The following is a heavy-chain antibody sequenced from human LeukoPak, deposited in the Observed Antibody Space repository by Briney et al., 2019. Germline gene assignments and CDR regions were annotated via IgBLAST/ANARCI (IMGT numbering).Heavy chain of an antibody. J-gene: IGHJ4*02. CDR2: FDPEDGET. CDR3: ATAKLSGSYPPYYFDY. CDR1: GYTLTELS. D-gene: IGHD1-26*01. V-gene: IGHV1-24*01. Sequence: ASVKVSCKVSGYTLTELSMHWVRQAPGKGLEWMGGFDPEDGETIYAQKFQGRVTMTEDTSTDTAYMELSSLRSEDTAVYYCATAKLSGSYPPYYFDYWGQGTLVTVSS.